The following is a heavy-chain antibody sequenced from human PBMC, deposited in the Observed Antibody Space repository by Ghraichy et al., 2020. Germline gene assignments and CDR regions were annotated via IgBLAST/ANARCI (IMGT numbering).Heavy chain of an antibody. Sequence: GQSLNISCKGSGYIFTTYWIGWVRQRPGKGLEWMWIIYPGDSDTRYSPSFQGQVTISADKSISTAYLQWSSLKASDTAIYYCARSNIAARSVWFGPWGQGTLVTVSS. J-gene: IGHJ5*02. D-gene: IGHD6-6*01. CDR2: IYPGDSDT. CDR1: GYIFTTYW. CDR3: ARSNIAARSVWFGP. V-gene: IGHV5-51*01.